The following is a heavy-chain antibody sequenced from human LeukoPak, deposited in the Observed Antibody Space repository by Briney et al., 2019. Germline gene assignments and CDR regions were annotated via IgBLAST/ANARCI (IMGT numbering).Heavy chain of an antibody. D-gene: IGHD2-2*02. CDR2: INSSSEAT. CDR1: GYTSTTYD. J-gene: IGHJ4*02. CDR3: ARGYRKTRFDC. V-gene: IGHV1-46*01. Sequence: VASVKVSCKASGYTSTTYDLHWVRQAPGQGLEWIGVINSSSEATTYAENFQGRVTMTSDTSTSTVYMELSSLRSEDTAVYYCARGYRKTRFDCWGPGTLVTVS.